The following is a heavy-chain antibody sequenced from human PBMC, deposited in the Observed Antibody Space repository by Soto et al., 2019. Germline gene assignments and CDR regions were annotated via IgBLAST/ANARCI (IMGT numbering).Heavy chain of an antibody. CDR2: ISSGDSYI. D-gene: IGHD1-26*01. V-gene: IGHV3-21*01. CDR1: GLTFSSYS. CDR3: VASPVGPCFMRD. Sequence: EVQLVESGGGLVKPGGSLRLSCAASGLTFSSYSMNWVRQDPGKGLEWVSSISSGDSYIYYADSVRGRFTISRDNAENSLYLQMNSLRVEDTAVYYCVASPVGPCFMRDWGQAALLTVSS. J-gene: IGHJ4*02.